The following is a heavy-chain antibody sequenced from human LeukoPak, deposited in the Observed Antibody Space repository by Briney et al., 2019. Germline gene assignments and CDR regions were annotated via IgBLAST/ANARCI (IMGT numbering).Heavy chain of an antibody. CDR2: IYHSGST. D-gene: IGHD6-19*01. CDR3: ARELAVAGTVTHRFDP. V-gene: IGHV4-38-2*02. J-gene: IGHJ5*02. CDR1: GYSISSGYY. Sequence: PSETLSLTCTVSGYSISSGYYWGWIRQPPRKGLEWIGSIYHSGSTYYNPSLKSRVTISVDTSKNQFSLKLSSVTAADTAVYYCARELAVAGTVTHRFDPWGQGTLVTVSS.